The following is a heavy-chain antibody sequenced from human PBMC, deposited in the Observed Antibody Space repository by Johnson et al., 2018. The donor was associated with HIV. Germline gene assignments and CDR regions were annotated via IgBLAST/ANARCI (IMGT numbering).Heavy chain of an antibody. D-gene: IGHD2-8*02. J-gene: IGHJ3*02. CDR1: GFTFSSYW. Sequence: VQLVESGGGLVQPGGSLRLSCATSGFTFSSYWMSWVRQAPGKGLDWVANIKQDGGEKYYVDSVKGRFTISRDNAKNSLYLQMNSLRAEVTAVYYCARGPSQLYWPDVAFDIWCQGTMVTVSS. V-gene: IGHV3-7*05. CDR3: ARGPSQLYWPDVAFDI. CDR2: IKQDGGEK.